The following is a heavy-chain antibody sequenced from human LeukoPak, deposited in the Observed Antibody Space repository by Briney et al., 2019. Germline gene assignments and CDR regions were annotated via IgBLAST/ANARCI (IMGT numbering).Heavy chain of an antibody. J-gene: IGHJ5*02. V-gene: IGHV3-7*01. CDR1: GFTFSRYW. D-gene: IGHD3-22*01. Sequence: GGSLRLSCAAFGFTFSRYWMSWVRQAPGKGLEWVSSINKDGSEKFHADSATGRFTISRDNAKNSLFLQMNTLGAEDAAVYYCARTYDRSTYGVHYFDPWGQGTLVTVSS. CDR2: INKDGSEK. CDR3: ARTYDRSTYGVHYFDP.